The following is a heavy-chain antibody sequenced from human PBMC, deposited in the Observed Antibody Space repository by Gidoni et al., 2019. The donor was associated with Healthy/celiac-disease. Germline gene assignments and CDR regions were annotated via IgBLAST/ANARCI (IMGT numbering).Heavy chain of an antibody. D-gene: IGHD3-16*02. CDR3: ARAFMNDYVWGSYRSPSDY. J-gene: IGHJ4*02. V-gene: IGHV3-21*01. Sequence: EVQLVESGGGLVKPGGSLRLSCAASGFTFRSYSMNWVRQAPGKGLEWVSSISSSSSYIYYADSVKGRFTISRDNAKNSLYLQMNSLRAEDTAVYYCARAFMNDYVWGSYRSPSDYWGQGTLVTVSS. CDR1: GFTFRSYS. CDR2: ISSSSSYI.